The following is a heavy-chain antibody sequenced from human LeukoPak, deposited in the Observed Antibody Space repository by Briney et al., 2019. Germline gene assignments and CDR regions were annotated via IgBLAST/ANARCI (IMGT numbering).Heavy chain of an antibody. CDR3: ATGVPAATDYFDY. Sequence: ASVKVSCKVSGYTLTELSMHWVRQAPGKGLEWMGGFDPEDGETIYAQKFQGRVTMTEDTSTDTAYMELSRLRSEDTAVYYCATGVPAATDYFDYWGQGTLVTVSS. CDR1: GYTLTELS. J-gene: IGHJ4*02. D-gene: IGHD2-2*01. CDR2: FDPEDGET. V-gene: IGHV1-24*01.